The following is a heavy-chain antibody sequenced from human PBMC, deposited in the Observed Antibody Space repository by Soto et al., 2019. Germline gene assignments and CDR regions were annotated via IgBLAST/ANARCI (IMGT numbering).Heavy chain of an antibody. CDR3: TRHAHYGSGSYYYGMDV. Sequence: PRGSLRLSCAASGFTFSGSAMHWVRQASGKGLEWVGRIRSKANSYATAYAASVKGRFTISRDDSKNTAYLQMNSLKTEDTAVYYCTRHAHYGSGSYYYGMDVWGQGTTVTVSS. CDR2: IRSKANSYAT. J-gene: IGHJ6*02. D-gene: IGHD3-10*01. CDR1: GFTFSGSA. V-gene: IGHV3-73*01.